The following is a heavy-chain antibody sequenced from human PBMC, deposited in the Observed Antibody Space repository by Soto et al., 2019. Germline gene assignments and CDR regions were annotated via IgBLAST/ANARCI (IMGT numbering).Heavy chain of an antibody. V-gene: IGHV5-51*01. J-gene: IGHJ6*02. CDR3: ARRGEDYDSRRYLPYYAMDV. CDR2: IYPGDSDT. Sequence: PGESLKISCNGSGYSFTSYWIDWVRQMPGKGLEWMGIIYPGDSDTGYNPSFQGQVTISADKSISTAYLQWNSLKASDTAMYYCARRGEDYDSRRYLPYYAMDVWGQGTTVTVSS. D-gene: IGHD3-22*01. CDR1: GYSFTSYW.